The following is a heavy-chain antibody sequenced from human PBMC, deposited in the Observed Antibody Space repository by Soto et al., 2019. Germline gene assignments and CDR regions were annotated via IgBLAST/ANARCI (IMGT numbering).Heavy chain of an antibody. CDR2: INPNSGGT. J-gene: IGHJ6*02. D-gene: IGHD2-2*01. CDR1: GYTFTGYY. V-gene: IGHV1-2*04. CDR3: ARDQVVVVAAAMFWYYYYGIDV. Sequence: QVQLVQSGAEVKKPGASVKVSCKASGYTFTGYYMHWVRQAPGQGLEWMGWINPNSGGTNYAQRFQGWVTMTRDTSISTACMELSRLRSDDTAVYYCARDQVVVVAAAMFWYYYYGIDVWGQGTTVTVSS.